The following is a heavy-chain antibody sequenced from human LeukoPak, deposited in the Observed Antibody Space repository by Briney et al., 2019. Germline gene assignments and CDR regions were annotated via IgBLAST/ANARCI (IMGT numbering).Heavy chain of an antibody. CDR2: ISSSSSTI. D-gene: IGHD2-8*02. V-gene: IGHV3-48*01. CDR3: AKEARGVPLYYFDS. Sequence: GGSLRLSCAASGFTFSSYSMNWVRQAPGKGLEWVSYISSSSSTIYYADSVKGRFTISRDNAKNSLYLQMNSLRAEDTAVYYCAKEARGVPLYYFDSWGQGTLVTVSS. CDR1: GFTFSSYS. J-gene: IGHJ4*02.